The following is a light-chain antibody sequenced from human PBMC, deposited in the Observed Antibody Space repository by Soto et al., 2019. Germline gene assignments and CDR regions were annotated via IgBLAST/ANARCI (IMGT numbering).Light chain of an antibody. CDR2: AAS. V-gene: IGKV3-20*01. Sequence: EIVLTQAPVTLALSPGEKATLSCRARQSVSSSFLAWYQQTPGQTPRLLLYAASSRATGIPDRFSGSGSGTDFSPTISSMQSEDFAVYFCQQYDNWPITFGQGTRLEIK. CDR3: QQYDNWPIT. CDR1: QSVSSSF. J-gene: IGKJ5*01.